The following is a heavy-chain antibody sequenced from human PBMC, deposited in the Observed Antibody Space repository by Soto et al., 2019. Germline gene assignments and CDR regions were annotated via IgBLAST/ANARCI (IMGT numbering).Heavy chain of an antibody. Sequence: GASVKVSCKASGYTFTGYGISWVRQAPGQGLEWMGWISAYNGNTNYAQKLQGRVTMTTDTSTSTAYMELRSLRSDDTAVYYCARGGYWFGDPHDAFDIWGQGTMVTVSS. J-gene: IGHJ3*02. CDR1: GYTFTGYG. CDR3: ARGGYWFGDPHDAFDI. V-gene: IGHV1-18*01. CDR2: ISAYNGNT. D-gene: IGHD3-10*01.